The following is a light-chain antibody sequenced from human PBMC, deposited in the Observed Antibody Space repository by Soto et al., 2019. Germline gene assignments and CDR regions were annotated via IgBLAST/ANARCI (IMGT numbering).Light chain of an antibody. V-gene: IGKV1-16*02. CDR2: AAS. J-gene: IGKJ4*01. Sequence: DIQLTQSPSSLSASVGDTVTITCRASQDIRVYLAWFRQKPGKAPQPLIYAASSLKSGVPSKFRGGNSGTDFTLTINNLQPEDFATYYCQQYSRYPVTFGGGTKVDIK. CDR1: QDIRVY. CDR3: QQYSRYPVT.